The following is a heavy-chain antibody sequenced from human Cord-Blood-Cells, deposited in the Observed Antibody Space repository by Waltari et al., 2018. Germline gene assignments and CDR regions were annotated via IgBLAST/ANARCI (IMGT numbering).Heavy chain of an antibody. CDR2: IYYSGST. D-gene: IGHD4-17*01. J-gene: IGHJ4*02. CDR3: ASHLPLYGDYFDY. CDR1: GGSISSSSYS. Sequence: QLQLQESGPGLVKPSETLSLTCTVSGGSISSSSYSWGWIRQPPGKGLEWIGSIYYSGSTYYNPSLKSRVTISVDTSKNQFSLKLSSVTAADTAVYYCASHLPLYGDYFDYWGQGTLVTVSS. V-gene: IGHV4-39*01.